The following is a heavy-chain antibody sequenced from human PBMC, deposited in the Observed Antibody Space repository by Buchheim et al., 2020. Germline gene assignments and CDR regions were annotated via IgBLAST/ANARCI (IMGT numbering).Heavy chain of an antibody. J-gene: IGHJ4*02. D-gene: IGHD5-24*01. CDR3: AKGEMATIFFTGHYFDY. CDR2: ISGSGGST. Sequence: EVQLLESGGGLVQPGGSLRLSCAASGFTFSSYAMSWVRQAPGKGLEWVSAISGSGGSTYYADSVEGRFTISRDNSKNTPYLQMNSLRAEDTAVYYCAKGEMATIFFTGHYFDYWGQGTL. CDR1: GFTFSSYA. V-gene: IGHV3-23*01.